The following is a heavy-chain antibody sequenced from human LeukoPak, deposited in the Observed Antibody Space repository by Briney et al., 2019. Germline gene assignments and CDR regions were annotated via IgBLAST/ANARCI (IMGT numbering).Heavy chain of an antibody. V-gene: IGHV3-23*01. CDR2: ISGSGGST. CDR3: AKSGPAHYYASSGYYDH. D-gene: IGHD3-22*01. CDR1: GFTFSSYG. J-gene: IGHJ4*02. Sequence: LPGGSQRLCCAASGFTFSSYGMSWDRQAPGNGLEWVSAISGSGGSTYYADSVKGRFTISRDNSKNTLYLQMNSLRAEDTAVYYCAKSGPAHYYASSGYYDHWGQGTLVTVSS.